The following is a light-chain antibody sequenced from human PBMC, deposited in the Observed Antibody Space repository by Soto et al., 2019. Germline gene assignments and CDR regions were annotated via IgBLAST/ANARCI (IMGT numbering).Light chain of an antibody. CDR1: QSISSN. CDR3: QQYNQWPGT. Sequence: EIVLTQSPATPSVSPGESATLSCRASQSISSNLAWYQQKPGQSPRLLIYGASSRATGVPVRFSGSGSGVAFTLTISGLQSEDFAVYHCQQYNQWPGTFGQGTKV. J-gene: IGKJ1*01. CDR2: GAS. V-gene: IGKV3-15*01.